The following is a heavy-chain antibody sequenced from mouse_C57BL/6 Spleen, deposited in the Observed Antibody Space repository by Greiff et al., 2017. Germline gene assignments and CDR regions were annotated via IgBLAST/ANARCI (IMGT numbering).Heavy chain of an antibody. Sequence: QVQLQQPGAELVMPGASVKLSCKASGYTFTSYWMHWVKQRPGQGLEWIGEIDPSDSYTNYNQKFKGKSTLTVDKSSSPAYMQLSSLTSEDSAVYYCARRTVVAFDYWGQGTTLTVSS. CDR1: GYTFTSYW. CDR3: ARRTVVAFDY. CDR2: IDPSDSYT. J-gene: IGHJ2*01. V-gene: IGHV1-69*01. D-gene: IGHD1-1*01.